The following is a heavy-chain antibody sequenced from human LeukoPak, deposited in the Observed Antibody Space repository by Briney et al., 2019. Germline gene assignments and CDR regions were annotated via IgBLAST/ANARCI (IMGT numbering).Heavy chain of an antibody. CDR3: ARDKAHSYGRYFDP. V-gene: IGHV4-59*01. CDR2: ISNGNT. Sequence: SETLSLTCSVAGGSISTYYWNWIRQNPGKGLEWIGHISNGNTDYNPSLKSRVTISVDTSKNQFSLRLTSVTAADTAVYYCARDKAHSYGRYFDPWGQGALVIVSS. CDR1: GGSISTYY. J-gene: IGHJ5*02. D-gene: IGHD5-18*01.